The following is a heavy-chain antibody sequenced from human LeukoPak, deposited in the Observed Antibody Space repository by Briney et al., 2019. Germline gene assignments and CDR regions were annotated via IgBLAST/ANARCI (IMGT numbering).Heavy chain of an antibody. J-gene: IGHJ4*02. V-gene: IGHV3-23*01. D-gene: IGHD2-2*03. CDR1: GFTFSSYG. CDR3: AKDSHWILFDD. Sequence: AGGTLRLSCAASGFTFSSYGMSWVRQAPGKGLEWVSGIGGSGTRTYYADSVKGRFTISRDNSKNTLYLQMNSLRDEDTAVYYCAKDSHWILFDDWGQGTLVTVSS. CDR2: IGGSGTRT.